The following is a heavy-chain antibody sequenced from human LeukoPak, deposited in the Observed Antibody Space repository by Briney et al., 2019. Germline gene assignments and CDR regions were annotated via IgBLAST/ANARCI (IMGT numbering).Heavy chain of an antibody. V-gene: IGHV1-8*01. CDR1: GYTFTSYD. Sequence: ASVKVSCKASGYTFTSYDINWVRQATGQGLEWMGWMNPSSGNTGYAQKFQGRVTMTRNTSISTAYMELSSLRSEDTAVYYCASWNYGSGSYSGYMDVWGKGTTVTVSS. J-gene: IGHJ6*03. D-gene: IGHD3-10*01. CDR2: MNPSSGNT. CDR3: ASWNYGSGSYSGYMDV.